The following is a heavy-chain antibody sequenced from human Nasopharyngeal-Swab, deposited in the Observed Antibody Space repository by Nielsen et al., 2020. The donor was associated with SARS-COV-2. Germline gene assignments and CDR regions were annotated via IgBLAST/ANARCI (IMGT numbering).Heavy chain of an antibody. CDR3: ARDLDYYDNSGYPFDY. D-gene: IGHD3-22*01. V-gene: IGHV3-33*01. CDR1: GFTFSSYG. Sequence: GGSLRLSCAASGFTFSSYGMHWVRQAPGKGQEWVAVIWFDGRNKYYADSVKGRFTISRDNSKNTLHLQMNSLRGEDTAVYYCARDLDYYDNSGYPFDYWGQGTLVTVSS. J-gene: IGHJ4*02. CDR2: IWFDGRNK.